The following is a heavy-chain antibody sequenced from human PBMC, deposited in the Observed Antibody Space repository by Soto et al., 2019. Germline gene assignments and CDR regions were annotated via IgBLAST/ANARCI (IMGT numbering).Heavy chain of an antibody. CDR1: GYPFSTYY. D-gene: IGHD3-3*01. Sequence: QVQLVQSGPEVKKPGASVRISCKASGYPFSTYYIHWIRQAPGQGLEWMGIMNPADGGTTYAPEFQGRITLTRDTSTSTVYLDLVSLRFDDTAVYFCARKFYFDYWGQGTLVTVSS. J-gene: IGHJ4*02. CDR3: ARKFYFDY. CDR2: MNPADGGT. V-gene: IGHV1-46*01.